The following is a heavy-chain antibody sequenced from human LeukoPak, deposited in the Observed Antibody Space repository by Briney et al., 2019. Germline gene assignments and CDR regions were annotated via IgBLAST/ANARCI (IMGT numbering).Heavy chain of an antibody. D-gene: IGHD1-26*01. J-gene: IGHJ3*02. Sequence: QPGGSLRLSCAASGFTFSSYAMHWVRQAPGKGLEWVAVISYDGSNKYYADSVRGRFTISRDNAKNSLYLQMDSLRAEDTALYYCARDIVGATGDAFDIWGQGTMVTVSS. V-gene: IGHV3-30-3*01. CDR2: ISYDGSNK. CDR1: GFTFSSYA. CDR3: ARDIVGATGDAFDI.